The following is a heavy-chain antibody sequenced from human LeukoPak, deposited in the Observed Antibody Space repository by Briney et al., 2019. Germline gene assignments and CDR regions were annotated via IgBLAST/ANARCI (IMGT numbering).Heavy chain of an antibody. CDR2: SSPYNGKT. CDR3: ARGEMYIVTVPVSSCFDP. J-gene: IGHJ5*02. CDR1: GYAFINYG. D-gene: IGHD2-15*01. V-gene: IGHV1-18*01. Sequence: ASVKVSCKASGYAFINYGITWVRQAPGHGLEWMGWSSPYNGKTNYAQKLQGRVTMTTDTSTDTAYMELRSLRSDDTAVYYCARGEMYIVTVPVSSCFDPWGQGTLVTVSS.